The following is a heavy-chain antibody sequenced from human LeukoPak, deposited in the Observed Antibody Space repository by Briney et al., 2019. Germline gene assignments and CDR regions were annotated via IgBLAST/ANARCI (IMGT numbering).Heavy chain of an antibody. Sequence: KPSETLSLTCTASGASISPYYWSWVRQPAGKGLEWIGRIYASGSIKYDPALKSRLTLSVDTSKNQFSLRLNSVTAADTGTYYCARGSGSGSYYFDHWGPGILVTVSS. CDR2: IYASGSI. V-gene: IGHV4-4*07. CDR3: ARGSGSGSYYFDH. J-gene: IGHJ4*02. CDR1: GASISPYY. D-gene: IGHD6-19*01.